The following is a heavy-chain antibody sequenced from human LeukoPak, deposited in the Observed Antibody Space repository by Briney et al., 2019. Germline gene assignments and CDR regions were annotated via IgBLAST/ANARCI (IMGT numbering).Heavy chain of an antibody. CDR2: IYYSGST. CDR3: ARQKGYSSGWYFDY. V-gene: IGHV4-39*01. J-gene: IGHJ4*02. CDR1: GGSISSSSYY. Sequence: PSETLSLTCTVSGGSISSSSYYWGWIRQPPGKGLEWIGSIYYSGSTYYNPSLKSRVTISVDTSKNQFSLKLSSVTAADTAVYYCARQKGYSSGWYFDYWGEGTLVTVSS. D-gene: IGHD6-19*01.